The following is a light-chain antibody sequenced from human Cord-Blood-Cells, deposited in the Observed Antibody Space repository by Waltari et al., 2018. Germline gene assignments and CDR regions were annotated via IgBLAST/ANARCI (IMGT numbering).Light chain of an antibody. Sequence: DIQMTQSSSSLSASVGDRVTITCRASKSITSYLNWYQQKPRKATKLLIYAASSLQSGVPSMFSGSGSGTDFTLTISSLQPEDFAAYYCQQSYSTPITFGQGTRLEIK. J-gene: IGKJ5*01. CDR3: QQSYSTPIT. CDR2: AAS. V-gene: IGKV1-39*01. CDR1: KSITSY.